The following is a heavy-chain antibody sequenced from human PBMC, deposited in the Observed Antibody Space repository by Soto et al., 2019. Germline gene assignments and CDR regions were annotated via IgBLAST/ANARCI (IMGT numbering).Heavy chain of an antibody. CDR1: GFTFSSYA. J-gene: IGHJ6*02. V-gene: IGHV3-23*04. Sequence: VQLVQSGAEVKKPGGSLRLSCAASGFTFSSYAMSWVRQAPGKGLEWVSAISGGGGSTYYADSVKGRVTISRDNSKNTLYLQMNSLRAEDTAVYYCAKVSLGATTITDYYYYGLDVWGQGTTVTVSS. CDR3: AKVSLGATTITDYYYYGLDV. D-gene: IGHD1-26*01. CDR2: ISGGGGST.